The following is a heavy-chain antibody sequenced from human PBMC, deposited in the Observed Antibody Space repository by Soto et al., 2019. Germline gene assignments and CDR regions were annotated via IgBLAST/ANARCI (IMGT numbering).Heavy chain of an antibody. Sequence: GGSLRLSCAASGFTFSSYGMHWVRQAPGKGLEWVAVIWYDGSNKYYADSVKGRFTISRDNSKNTLYLQMNSLRAEDTAVYYCARSYCSGGSCYRYYYGMDVWGQGTTVTVSS. CDR2: IWYDGSNK. J-gene: IGHJ6*02. CDR1: GFTFSSYG. CDR3: ARSYCSGGSCYRYYYGMDV. D-gene: IGHD2-15*01. V-gene: IGHV3-33*01.